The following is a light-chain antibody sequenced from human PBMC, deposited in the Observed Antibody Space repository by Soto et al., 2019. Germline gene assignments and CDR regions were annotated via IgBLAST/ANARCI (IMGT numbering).Light chain of an antibody. CDR1: SSDVGGYKY. Sequence: QSVLTQPPSASGSPGQSVTISCTGTSSDVGGYKYVSWYQQHPGKAPKLMIYEVSKRPSGVPDRFSGSKSGNTASLTVSGLQAEYEADYYCSSYAGSNTWVFGSGTKLTVL. CDR2: EVS. J-gene: IGLJ1*01. V-gene: IGLV2-8*01. CDR3: SSYAGSNTWV.